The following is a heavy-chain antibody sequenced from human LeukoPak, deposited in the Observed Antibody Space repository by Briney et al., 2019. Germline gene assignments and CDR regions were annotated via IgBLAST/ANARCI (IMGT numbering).Heavy chain of an antibody. D-gene: IGHD3-3*01. Sequence: PSETLSLTCTVSGGSISSGSYYWSWIRQPAGKGLEWIGRIYTSGSTNYNPSLKSRVTISVDTSKNQFSLKLSSVTAADTAVYYCAREIKSYYTLSLDYWGQGTLVTVSS. CDR2: IYTSGST. J-gene: IGHJ4*02. CDR3: AREIKSYYTLSLDY. CDR1: GGSISSGSYY. V-gene: IGHV4-61*02.